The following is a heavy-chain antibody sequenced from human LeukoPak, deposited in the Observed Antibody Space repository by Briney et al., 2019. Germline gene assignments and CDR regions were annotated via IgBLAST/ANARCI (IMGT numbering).Heavy chain of an antibody. CDR1: GGSVSSRNYY. Sequence: PSETLALTCTVSGGSVSSRNYYWGWIRQPPGKGLEWIGSMYYGETTYCNPSLKSRGTISADTSKNLFSLKLSSVTAADTAVYYCVSQRRYSSGRRYIDYWGQGTLVPVSS. CDR3: VSQRRYSSGRRYIDY. D-gene: IGHD6-19*01. V-gene: IGHV4-39*01. CDR2: MYYGETT. J-gene: IGHJ4*02.